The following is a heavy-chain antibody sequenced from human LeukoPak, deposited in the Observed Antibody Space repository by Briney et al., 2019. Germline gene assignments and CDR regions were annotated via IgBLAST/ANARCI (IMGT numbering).Heavy chain of an antibody. D-gene: IGHD2-2*01. CDR3: ARAIRDIVVVPVPRGNAFDI. Sequence: SETLSLTCAVSGGSFSGYYWSWIRQPPGKGLEWIGEINHSGSTNYNPSLKSGVTISVDTSKNQFSLKLSSVTAADTAVYYCARAIRDIVVVPVPRGNAFDIWGQGTMVTVSS. CDR2: INHSGST. CDR1: GGSFSGYY. J-gene: IGHJ3*02. V-gene: IGHV4-34*01.